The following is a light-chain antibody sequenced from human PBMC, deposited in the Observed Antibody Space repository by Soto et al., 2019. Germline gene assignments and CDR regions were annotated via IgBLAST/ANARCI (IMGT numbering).Light chain of an antibody. CDR1: QIVPRN. CDR2: DAS. V-gene: IGKV3-11*01. Sequence: EIVFAQSPAPLFLAPGELAPLSCRAGQIVPRNLAWYQQRPGQAPRLLIYDASSRATGIPDRFSGSGSGTDFTLTISSLEPEDFAVYYCQQSSNWPPEITFGQGTRLEIK. CDR3: QQSSNWPPEIT. J-gene: IGKJ5*01.